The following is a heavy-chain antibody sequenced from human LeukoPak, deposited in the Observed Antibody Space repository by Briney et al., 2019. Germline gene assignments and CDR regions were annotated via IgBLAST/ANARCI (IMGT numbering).Heavy chain of an antibody. J-gene: IGHJ4*02. CDR3: ARRGYDSGSYYADY. CDR1: GYSFTSYW. V-gene: IGHV5-51*01. D-gene: IGHD1-26*01. CDR2: IYPGDSDT. Sequence: PGESLKISCKGSGYSFTSYWIGGVRQMPGKGLEWMGIIYPGDSDTSYSPSFQGQVTISADKSISPAYLQWSSLKASDTAMYYCARRGYDSGSYYADYWGQGTLVTVSS.